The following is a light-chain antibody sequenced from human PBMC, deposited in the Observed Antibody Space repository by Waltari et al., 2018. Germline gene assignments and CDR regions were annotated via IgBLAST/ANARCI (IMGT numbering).Light chain of an antibody. CDR3: SSYTRTTTLYV. Sequence: QSALTQPASVSGSPGQSIPISCTGTRRDVGSYTYVSGYQQHPGKAPKLLICEVTDRPSGVSNRFSGSKSGNTASLTISGLQAEDEADYYCSSYTRTTTLYVFGTGTKVTVL. CDR1: RRDVGSYTY. CDR2: EVT. J-gene: IGLJ1*01. V-gene: IGLV2-14*03.